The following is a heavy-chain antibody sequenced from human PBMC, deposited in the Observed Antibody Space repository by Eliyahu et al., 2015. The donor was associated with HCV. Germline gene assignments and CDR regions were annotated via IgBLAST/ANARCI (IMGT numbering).Heavy chain of an antibody. CDR3: ARRRDGERAIDY. Sequence: QVQLQQWGPGLLKPSETLSLTCAVYGGSFSGYYWSWIRQPPGKGLELVWGNHPRGNTHSTPSLKSRVTISVDTSKNQFSLKLSSVTAADTAVYYCARRRDGERAIDYWGQGTLVTVSS. J-gene: IGHJ4*02. D-gene: IGHD5-24*01. CDR1: GGSFSGYY. V-gene: IGHV4-34*01. CDR2: HPRGNT.